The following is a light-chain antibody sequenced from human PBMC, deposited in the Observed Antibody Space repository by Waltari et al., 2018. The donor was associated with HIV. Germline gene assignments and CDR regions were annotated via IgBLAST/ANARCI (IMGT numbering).Light chain of an antibody. CDR1: QSISNY. V-gene: IGKV1-39*01. CDR2: AAS. Sequence: DIQMTQSPSSLSASVGDRVTITCRASQSISNYLNWYQQKPGKAPNLLIYAASNLQSGVPSRFSGSGSGTDFTLTISSLQPEDFATYYCQQSYSTPWTFDQGTKVEIK. J-gene: IGKJ1*01. CDR3: QQSYSTPWT.